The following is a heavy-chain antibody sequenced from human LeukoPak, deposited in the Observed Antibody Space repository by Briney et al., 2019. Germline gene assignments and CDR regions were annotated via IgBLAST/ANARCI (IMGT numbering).Heavy chain of an antibody. V-gene: IGHV3-23*01. J-gene: IGHJ4*02. D-gene: IGHD2-15*01. Sequence: PGGSLRLSCAASGFTFSSYALSWVRQAPGKGLEWVSGISNSGGSTYYADSVKGRFTISRDNSKSTLYLQMNSLRAEDTAVYYCAKDGGGISPPSDYWGQGTLVTVSP. CDR2: ISNSGGST. CDR1: GFTFSSYA. CDR3: AKDGGGISPPSDY.